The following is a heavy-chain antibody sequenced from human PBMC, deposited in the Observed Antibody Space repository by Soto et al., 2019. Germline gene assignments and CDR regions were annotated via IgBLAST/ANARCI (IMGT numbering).Heavy chain of an antibody. Sequence: QVQLVQSGAEVKKPGSSVKVSCKASGGTFSSYAISWVRQAPGQGLEWMGGIIPIFGTANYAQKFQGRVTITADESTSTAYMELSSVRSEDTAVYYCARGNSSSWAYYYYYYGMDVWGQGTTVTVSS. J-gene: IGHJ6*02. V-gene: IGHV1-69*01. D-gene: IGHD6-13*01. CDR2: IIPIFGTA. CDR1: GGTFSSYA. CDR3: ARGNSSSWAYYYYYYGMDV.